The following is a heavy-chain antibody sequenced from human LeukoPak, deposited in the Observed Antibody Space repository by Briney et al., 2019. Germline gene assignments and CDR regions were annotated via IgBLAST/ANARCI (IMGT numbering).Heavy chain of an antibody. CDR1: GYTFTGYY. J-gene: IGHJ3*02. CDR3: ASRRDGYNLGAFDI. Sequence: ASVKVSCKASGYTFTGYYMHWVRQAPGQGLEWMGWINPNSGGTNYAQKFQGRVTMTRDTSISTAYMELSRLRSDDTAVYYCASRRDGYNLGAFDIWGQGTMVTVSS. CDR2: INPNSGGT. V-gene: IGHV1-2*02. D-gene: IGHD5-24*01.